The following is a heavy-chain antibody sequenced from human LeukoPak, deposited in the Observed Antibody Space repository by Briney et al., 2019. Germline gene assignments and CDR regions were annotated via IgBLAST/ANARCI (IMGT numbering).Heavy chain of an antibody. V-gene: IGHV4-34*01. CDR3: ASLHQVRGLTVFDY. CDR2: INRSGSA. D-gene: IGHD3-10*01. J-gene: IGHJ4*02. CDR1: GGSFNDYY. Sequence: SETLSLTCALYGGSFNDYYWSWIRQPPGKGLEWIGEINRSGSANYNPSLKSRVTISVDTSKNQFSLMLSSVTAADTAVYYCASLHQVRGLTVFDYWGQGTLVTVSS.